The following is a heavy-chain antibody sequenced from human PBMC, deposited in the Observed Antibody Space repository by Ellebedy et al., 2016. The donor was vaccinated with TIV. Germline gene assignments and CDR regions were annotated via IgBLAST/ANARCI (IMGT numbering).Heavy chain of an antibody. CDR3: ARDPVGVGPAFDI. J-gene: IGHJ3*02. CDR1: GLTFSSHA. CDR2: ITESGGYT. V-gene: IGHV3-23*01. D-gene: IGHD4-23*01. Sequence: GESLKISCAASGLTFSSHAMSWVRQAPGKGLEWVSSITESGGYTYYADSVKGRFTISRDNSKDTLFLQMNRLRAEDTAIYFCARDPVGVGPAFDIWGQGIMVTVSS.